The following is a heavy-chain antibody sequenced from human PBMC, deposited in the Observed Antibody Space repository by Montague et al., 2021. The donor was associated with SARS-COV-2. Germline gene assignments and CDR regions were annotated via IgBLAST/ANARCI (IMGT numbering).Heavy chain of an antibody. CDR1: GASISRSSYY. V-gene: IGHV4-39*01. D-gene: IGHD3-10*01. Sequence: SETLSLTCTVSGASISRSSYYWGWIRQPPGKGLEWIGHIYYSGNTHYNPSLKSRVTISVDTSKNQFSLTLSSVTAADTAIYYCAGQGNSGNLIDYWGQGTLVTVSS. CDR3: AGQGNSGNLIDY. J-gene: IGHJ4*02. CDR2: IYYSGNT.